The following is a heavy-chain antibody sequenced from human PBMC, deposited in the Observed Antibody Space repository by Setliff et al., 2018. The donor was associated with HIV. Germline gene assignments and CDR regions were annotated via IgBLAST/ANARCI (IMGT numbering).Heavy chain of an antibody. J-gene: IGHJ4*02. Sequence: SETLSLTCTVSGGSISTSRHYWGWIRQPPGKGLEWIGSIYYTGSTYYNPSLKSRVTISVDTSKNQFSLKLTSVTAADTAVYYCARDQPQDYDSLTGYYTGRYFDYWGRGTQVTVSS. V-gene: IGHV4-39*07. CDR1: GGSISTSRHY. CDR2: IYYTGST. CDR3: ARDQPQDYDSLTGYYTGRYFDY. D-gene: IGHD3-9*01.